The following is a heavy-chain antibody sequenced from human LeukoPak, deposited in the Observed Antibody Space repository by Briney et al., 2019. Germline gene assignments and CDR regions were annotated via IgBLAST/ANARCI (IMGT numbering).Heavy chain of an antibody. V-gene: IGHV1-69*04. CDR2: IIPILGIA. Sequence: ASVKVSCKASGGTFSSYAISWVRQAPGQGLEWMGRIIPILGIANYAQKFQGRVTIIADKSTSTAYMELSSLRSEDTAVYYCARESGGYCSSTSCYGPPLSPHLGMDVWGQGTTVTVSS. CDR1: GGTFSSYA. D-gene: IGHD2-2*01. CDR3: ARESGGYCSSTSCYGPPLSPHLGMDV. J-gene: IGHJ6*02.